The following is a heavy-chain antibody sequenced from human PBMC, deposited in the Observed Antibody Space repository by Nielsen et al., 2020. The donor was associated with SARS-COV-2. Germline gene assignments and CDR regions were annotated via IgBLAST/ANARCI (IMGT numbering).Heavy chain of an antibody. CDR1: GYTLTELS. J-gene: IGHJ6*02. V-gene: IGHV1-24*01. CDR2: FDPEDGET. CDR3: ASQRIQEQLADPGRYYYYGMDV. Sequence: ASVKVSCKVSGYTLTELSMHWVRQAPGKGLEWMGGFDPEDGETIYAQKFQGRVTMTEDTSTDTAYMELSSLRSEDTAVYYCASQRIQEQLADPGRYYYYGMDVWGQGTTVTVSS. D-gene: IGHD6-6*01.